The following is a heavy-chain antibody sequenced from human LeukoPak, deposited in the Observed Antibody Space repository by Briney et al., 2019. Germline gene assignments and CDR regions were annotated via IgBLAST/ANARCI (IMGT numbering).Heavy chain of an antibody. D-gene: IGHD6-25*01. CDR2: INWNAGST. CDR3: ARSHRYSSATCLSDY. V-gene: IGHV3-20*04. J-gene: IGHJ4*02. CDR1: GFTFGDYG. Sequence: PGGSLRLTCAASGFTFGDYGMSWVRQAPGKGLEWVSGINWNAGSTGYVDFVKGRFTVSRDNAKSSLYLQMDSLRAEDTAFYYCARSHRYSSATCLSDYWGRGTLVTVSS.